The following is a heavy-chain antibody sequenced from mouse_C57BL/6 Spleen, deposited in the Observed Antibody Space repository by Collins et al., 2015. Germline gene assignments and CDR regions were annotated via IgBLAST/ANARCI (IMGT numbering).Heavy chain of an antibody. J-gene: IGHJ3*01. CDR2: IYPYNGGT. Sequence: EVQLQQSGPELVKPGASVKISCKASGYTFTDYNMHWVKQSHGKSLEWIGYIYPYNGGTGYNQKFKSKATLTVDNSSSTAYMELRSLTSEDSAVYYCARDGYDAWFAYWGQGTLVTVSA. V-gene: IGHV1S29*02. D-gene: IGHD2-2*01. CDR1: GYTFTDYN. CDR3: ARDGYDAWFAY.